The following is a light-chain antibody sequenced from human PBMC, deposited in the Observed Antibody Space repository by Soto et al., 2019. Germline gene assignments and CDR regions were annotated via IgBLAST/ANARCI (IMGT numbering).Light chain of an antibody. CDR2: DAS. CDR3: QQRSNWPPRFT. Sequence: EIVLTQSPATLSLSPGERATLSCRASQSVRSYLAWHQQKPGQAPRLLIYDASNRATGIPARFSGSGSGTDFTLTISSLEPEDFAVYYCQQRSNWPPRFTYGPGTKVDIK. CDR1: QSVRSY. V-gene: IGKV3-11*01. J-gene: IGKJ3*01.